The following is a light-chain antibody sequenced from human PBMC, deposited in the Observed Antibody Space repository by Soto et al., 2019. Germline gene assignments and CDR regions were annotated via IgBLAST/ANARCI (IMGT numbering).Light chain of an antibody. CDR1: QSVNNN. V-gene: IGKV3-15*01. J-gene: IGKJ2*01. Sequence: ETVMTQSPATLSVSPGEGATLSCRATQSVNNNLAWYQQKPGQAPRLLIYGAYTRATGIPARFSGSGSETEFTLTISSLQSEDFAVYYCQHYNNWPYTFGQGTKLESK. CDR3: QHYNNWPYT. CDR2: GAY.